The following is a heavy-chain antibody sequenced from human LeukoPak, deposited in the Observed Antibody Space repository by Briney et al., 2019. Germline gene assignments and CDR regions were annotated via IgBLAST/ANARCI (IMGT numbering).Heavy chain of an antibody. Sequence: SEALSLTCAGSGYFISSGYYWGWIRQPPGKGLEWIGSIYHSGSTYYNPSLKSRVTISVDTSKNQFSLKLSSVTAADTAVYYCARHLDRSMDVWGKGTTVTVSS. V-gene: IGHV4-38-2*01. J-gene: IGHJ6*03. CDR1: GYFISSGYY. CDR3: ARHLDRSMDV. CDR2: IYHSGST.